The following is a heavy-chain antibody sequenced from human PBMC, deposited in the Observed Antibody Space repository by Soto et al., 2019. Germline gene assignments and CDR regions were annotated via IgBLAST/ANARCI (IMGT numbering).Heavy chain of an antibody. D-gene: IGHD3-3*01. J-gene: IGHJ6*03. V-gene: IGHV3-7*01. CDR2: IKQYGSEK. CDR1: GFTFSSYW. Sequence: GGSLRLSCAASGFTFSSYWMSWVRQAPGKGLEWVANIKQYGSEKYYVDSVKGRFTISRDNAKNSLYLQMNSLRAEDTAVYYCARAPKTTRYYDFWSGYYSYYYYYMDVWGKGTTVTVSS. CDR3: ARAPKTTRYYDFWSGYYSYYYYYMDV.